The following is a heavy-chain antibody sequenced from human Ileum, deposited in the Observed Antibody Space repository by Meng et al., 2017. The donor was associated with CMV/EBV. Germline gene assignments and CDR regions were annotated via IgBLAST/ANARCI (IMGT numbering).Heavy chain of an antibody. CDR1: GFTFSSFA. D-gene: IGHD2-2*02. CDR2: ISGDGYST. CDR3: AKGGGFCDRATCYTLNFDS. Sequence: GESLKISCAVSGFTFSSFAMSLVRQAPGEGLEGVSGISGDGYSTYYADSVKGRFTISRDNSKNRMYLQMNSLRDEDTAMYYCAKGGGFCDRATCYTLNFDSWGQGTLVTVSS. J-gene: IGHJ4*02. V-gene: IGHV3-23*01.